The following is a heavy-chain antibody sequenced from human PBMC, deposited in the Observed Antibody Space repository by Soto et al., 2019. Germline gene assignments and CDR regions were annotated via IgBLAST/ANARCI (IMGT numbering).Heavy chain of an antibody. J-gene: IGHJ4*02. Sequence: SETLSLTCAVYGGSFSGYYCSWIRQPPGKGLEWIGEINHSGSTNYNPSLKSRVTISVDTSKNQFSLKLSSVTAADTAVYYCARGSAYLLVGYWGQGTLVTVS. CDR1: GGSFSGYY. CDR3: ARGSAYLLVGY. CDR2: INHSGST. V-gene: IGHV4-34*01.